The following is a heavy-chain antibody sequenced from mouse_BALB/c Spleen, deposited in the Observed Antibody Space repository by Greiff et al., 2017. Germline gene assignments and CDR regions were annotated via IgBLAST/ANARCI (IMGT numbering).Heavy chain of an antibody. J-gene: IGHJ4*01. CDR1: GYSFTGYT. CDR3: ARLPEISPSYYGSSYDAMDY. CDR2: INPYNGGT. V-gene: IGHV1-18*01. D-gene: IGHD1-1*01. Sequence: EVQLQQSGPELVKPGASMKISCKASGYSFTGYTMNWVKQSHGKNLEWIGLINPYNGGTSYNQKFKGKATLTVDKSSSTAYMELLSLTSEDSAVYYCARLPEISPSYYGSSYDAMDYWGQGTSVTVSS.